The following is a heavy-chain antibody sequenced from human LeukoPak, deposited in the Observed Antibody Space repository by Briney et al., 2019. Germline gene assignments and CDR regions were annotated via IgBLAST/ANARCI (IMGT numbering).Heavy chain of an antibody. CDR1: GFNFSDSR. Sequence: PGGSLRLSCVTSGFNFSDSRMTWVRQAPGKGLQWVANVNRDGTEKHFLDSVEGRFTISRDNAKKSFYLQMSSLRPQDTAVYFCVRGDWYFESWGQGTLVTVSS. J-gene: IGHJ4*02. CDR3: VRGDWYFES. CDR2: VNRDGTEK. D-gene: IGHD2-21*01. V-gene: IGHV3-7*04.